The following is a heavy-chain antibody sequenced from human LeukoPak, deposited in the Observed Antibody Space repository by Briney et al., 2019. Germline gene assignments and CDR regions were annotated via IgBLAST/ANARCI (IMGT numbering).Heavy chain of an antibody. V-gene: IGHV1-69*06. CDR1: GGTFSSYA. CDR3: AGIYSSDKESGY. CDR2: IIPIFGTA. Sequence: ASVKVSCKASGGTFSSYAISWVRQAPGQGLEWMGGIIPIFGTANYAQKFQGRVTITADKSTSTAYMELSSLRSEDTAVYYCAGIYSSDKESGYWGQGTLVTVSS. D-gene: IGHD6-19*01. J-gene: IGHJ4*02.